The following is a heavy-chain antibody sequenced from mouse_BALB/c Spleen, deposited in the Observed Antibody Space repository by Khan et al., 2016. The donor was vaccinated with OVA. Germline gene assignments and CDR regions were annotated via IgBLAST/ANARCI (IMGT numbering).Heavy chain of an antibody. CDR1: GFSLTTYG. Sequence: QVHVKQSGPGLVQPSQSLSITCTVSGFSLTTYGVHWVRQSPGKGLEWLGVIWSGGSTDYNAPFISRLSISKDSSKSQVFFKMNSLQVNDTAIYYGGRNYDYDEGLAYWGQGTLVTVSA. V-gene: IGHV2-2*02. CDR2: IWSGGST. D-gene: IGHD2-4*01. CDR3: GRNYDYDEGLAY. J-gene: IGHJ3*01.